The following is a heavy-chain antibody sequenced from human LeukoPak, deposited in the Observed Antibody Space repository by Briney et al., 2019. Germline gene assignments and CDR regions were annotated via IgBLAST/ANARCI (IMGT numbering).Heavy chain of an antibody. CDR3: ARSIPYGTTWYGRSDY. Sequence: GGSLRLSCAASGFPFSSYSMTWVRQAPGKGLEWVAYIKPDGTTKFYVDSVKGRFTIPRDNALNSLYLQMNSLRAEDTAIYYCARSIPYGTTWYGRSDYWGQGTLVTVSS. CDR1: GFPFSSYS. V-gene: IGHV3-7*03. D-gene: IGHD6-13*01. J-gene: IGHJ4*02. CDR2: IKPDGTTK.